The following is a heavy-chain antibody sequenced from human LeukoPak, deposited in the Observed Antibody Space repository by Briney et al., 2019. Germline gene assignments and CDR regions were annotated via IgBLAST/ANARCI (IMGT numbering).Heavy chain of an antibody. J-gene: IGHJ4*02. CDR3: ARESPYCSSTSCFEVDY. Sequence: ASVKVSCKASGYTFTGYYMHWVRQAPGQGLEWMGWINPNSGGTNYAQKFQCRVTMARDTSISTAYMELSRLRSDDTAVYYCARESPYCSSTSCFEVDYWGQGTLVTVSS. CDR1: GYTFTGYY. D-gene: IGHD2-2*01. V-gene: IGHV1-2*02. CDR2: INPNSGGT.